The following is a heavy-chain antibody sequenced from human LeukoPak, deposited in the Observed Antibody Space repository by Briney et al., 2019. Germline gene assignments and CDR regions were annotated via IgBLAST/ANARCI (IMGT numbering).Heavy chain of an antibody. CDR2: IYHSGNT. V-gene: IGHV4-38-2*01. J-gene: IGHJ4*02. CDR1: GFTFSSYW. D-gene: IGHD6-13*01. CDR3: ARASGITAVTRVDY. Sequence: GSLRLSCAASGFTFSSYWMHWVRQAPGKGLEWIGSIYHSGNTYYNPSLKSQVTISVDTSKNQFSLKLSSVTAADTAVYYCARASGITAVTRVDYWGQGTLVTVSS.